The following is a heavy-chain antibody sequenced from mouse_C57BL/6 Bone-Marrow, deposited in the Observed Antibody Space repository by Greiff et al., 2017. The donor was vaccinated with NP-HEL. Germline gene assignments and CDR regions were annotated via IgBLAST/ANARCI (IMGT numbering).Heavy chain of an antibody. CDR1: GFTFSSYG. D-gene: IGHD1-1*01. CDR2: ISSGGSYT. Sequence: EVKLVESGGDLVKPGGSLTLSCAASGFTFSSYGMSWVRQTPDKGLEWVATISSGGSYTYYPASVKGRFTISRDNAKKTLYLQMSRLKSEDTAMYYCARLYYYGRIDFWGTGTTVTVSA. J-gene: IGHJ1*03. V-gene: IGHV5-6*01. CDR3: ARLYYYGRIDF.